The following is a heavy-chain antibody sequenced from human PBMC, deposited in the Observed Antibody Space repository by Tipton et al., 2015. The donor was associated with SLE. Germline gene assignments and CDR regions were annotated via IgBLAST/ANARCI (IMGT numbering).Heavy chain of an antibody. D-gene: IGHD6-13*01. CDR3: ARQGQQLVRPYYYGMDV. CDR2: IYYSGST. V-gene: IGHV4-59*08. J-gene: IGHJ6*02. Sequence: TLSLTCTVSGGSISSYYWSWIRQPPGKGLEWIGYIYYSGSTNYSPSLKSRVTISVDTSKNRFSLKLSSVTAADTAAYYCARQGQQLVRPYYYGMDVWGQGTTVTVSS. CDR1: GGSISSYY.